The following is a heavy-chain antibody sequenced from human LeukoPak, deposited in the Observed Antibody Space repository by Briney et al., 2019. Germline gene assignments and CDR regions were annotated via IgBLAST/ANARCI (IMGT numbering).Heavy chain of an antibody. Sequence: GATVKISCKVSGYTFTDYYMHWVQQAPGKGLEWMGLVDPEDGETIYAEKFQGRVTITADTSTDTAYMVLSSLRSEDTAVYYCATDLEIAAAGNFDYWGQGTLVTVSS. CDR3: ATDLEIAAAGNFDY. CDR2: VDPEDGET. D-gene: IGHD6-13*01. V-gene: IGHV1-69-2*01. J-gene: IGHJ4*02. CDR1: GYTFTDYY.